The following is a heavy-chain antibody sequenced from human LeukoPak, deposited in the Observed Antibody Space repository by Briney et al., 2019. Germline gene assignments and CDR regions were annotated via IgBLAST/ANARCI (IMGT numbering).Heavy chain of an antibody. CDR2: INLNSGGT. Sequence: ASVKVSCKASGYTFTGYFIHWVRQAPGQGLEWMGWINLNSGGTNHAQKFQGRVTMTRDTSISTAYMELRSLRSDDTAVYYCARELHDSSGYRPQGYWGQGTLVTVSS. D-gene: IGHD3-22*01. CDR1: GYTFTGYF. J-gene: IGHJ4*02. V-gene: IGHV1-2*02. CDR3: ARELHDSSGYRPQGY.